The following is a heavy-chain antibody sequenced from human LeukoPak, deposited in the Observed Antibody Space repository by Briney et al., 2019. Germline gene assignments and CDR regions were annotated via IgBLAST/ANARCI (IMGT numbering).Heavy chain of an antibody. J-gene: IGHJ4*02. CDR2: IYSTGST. Sequence: SETLSPTCDVSGYFVSSAYYWGWIRQSPGKGLEWIGNIYSTGSTYYNPSLQSRVTISVDASKNQFSLRLSSLTSADRAVYYCASRTTVTNALSFDFWGQGILVTVSS. CDR1: GYFVSSAYY. D-gene: IGHD4-11*01. CDR3: ASRTTVTNALSFDF. V-gene: IGHV4-38-2*01.